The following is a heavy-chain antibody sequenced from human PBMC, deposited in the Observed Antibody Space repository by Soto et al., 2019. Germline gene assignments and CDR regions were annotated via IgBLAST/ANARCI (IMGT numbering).Heavy chain of an antibody. D-gene: IGHD3-22*01. J-gene: IGHJ4*02. CDR2: ITGNGDTT. V-gene: IGHV3-23*01. CDR1: GFTFINPG. Sequence: EVQVLQSGGGLVPPGGSLRLSCAGSGFTFINPGMSWVRQAPGQGLEWVSAITGNGDTTSYADSVKGRFTISRDNSKSTLYLQMNSLRAEDTAVYYCAKIDGYFDYWGQGTLVTVSS. CDR3: AKIDGYFDY.